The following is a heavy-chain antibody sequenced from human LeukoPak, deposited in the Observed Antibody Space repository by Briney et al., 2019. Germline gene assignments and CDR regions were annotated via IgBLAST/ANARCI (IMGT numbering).Heavy chain of an antibody. J-gene: IGHJ4*02. D-gene: IGHD3-22*01. Sequence: GGALRLSCAVSGITLSNYGMSWVRQAPGKGLEWVADNSGSGGSTYSADSVKGRFTISRDNSKNTLYLQMISLRAEDTAVYFCAKRGVVIRVILVGFHKEAYYFDSWGQGALVTVSS. V-gene: IGHV3-23*01. CDR3: AKRGVVIRVILVGFHKEAYYFDS. CDR1: GITLSNYG. CDR2: NSGSGGST.